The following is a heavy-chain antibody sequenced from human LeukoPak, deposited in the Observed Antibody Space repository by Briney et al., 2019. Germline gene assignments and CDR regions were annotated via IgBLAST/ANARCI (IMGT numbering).Heavy chain of an antibody. V-gene: IGHV1-46*01. J-gene: IGHJ6*02. CDR1: GYTFTSYY. D-gene: IGHD3-3*01. Sequence: EASVKVSCKASGYTFTSYYMHWVRQAPGQGLEWMGITNPSGGSTSYAQKFQGRVTMTRDTSTSTVYMELSSLRSEDTAVYYCARCEGRITIFGVVPWSGMDVWGQGTTVTVSS. CDR2: TNPSGGST. CDR3: ARCEGRITIFGVVPWSGMDV.